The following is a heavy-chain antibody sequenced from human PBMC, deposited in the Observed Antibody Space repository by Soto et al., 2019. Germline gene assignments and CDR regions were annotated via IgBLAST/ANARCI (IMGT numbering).Heavy chain of an antibody. CDR1: GFTFSDSY. V-gene: IGHV3-11*01. D-gene: IGHD3-16*02. Sequence: QVQLVESGGGLVKPGGSLRLSWAASGFTFSDSYMSWIRQAPGKGLEWVSYSSSSGSTIYYADSVKGRFTVSRDNAKNSLYLQMNSLRAEDTAVYYCARDRTYDYSRGSYRYRTCYYYMDVWGNGTSVTVSS. CDR3: ARDRTYDYSRGSYRYRTCYYYMDV. CDR2: SSSSGSTI. J-gene: IGHJ6*03.